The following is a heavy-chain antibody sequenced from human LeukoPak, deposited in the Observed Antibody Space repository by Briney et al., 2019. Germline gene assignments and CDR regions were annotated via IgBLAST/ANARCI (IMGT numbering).Heavy chain of an antibody. CDR1: GGSISSSSYY. J-gene: IGHJ5*02. D-gene: IGHD2-21*02. CDR2: IYYGGST. Sequence: PSQTLSLTCTVSGGSISSSSYYWGWIRQPPGKGLEWIGSIYYGGSTNYNPSLKSRVTISVDTSKNQFSLKLSSVTAADTAVYYCARTDDCGGDCYWTHGWFDPWSQGTLVTVSS. CDR3: ARTDDCGGDCYWTHGWFDP. V-gene: IGHV4-39*07.